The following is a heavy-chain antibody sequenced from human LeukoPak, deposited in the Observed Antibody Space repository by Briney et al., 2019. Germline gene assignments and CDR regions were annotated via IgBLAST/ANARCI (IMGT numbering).Heavy chain of an antibody. J-gene: IGHJ4*02. V-gene: IGHV3-9*01. CDR3: AKDTHGYGSGSYYKAFDY. D-gene: IGHD3-10*01. Sequence: GGSLRLSCAVSGFTFDDYAMHWVRQAPGKGLEWVSCISWNGGSIGYADSVKGRFTISRDNAKNSLYLQMNSLRAEDTALYCCAKDTHGYGSGSYYKAFDYWGQGTLVTVSS. CDR2: ISWNGGSI. CDR1: GFTFDDYA.